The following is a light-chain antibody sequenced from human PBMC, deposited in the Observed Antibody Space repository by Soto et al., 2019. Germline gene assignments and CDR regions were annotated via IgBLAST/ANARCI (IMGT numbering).Light chain of an antibody. J-gene: IGLJ3*02. Sequence: QSALTQPASVSGSPGQSITFSCTGTTSDIGAYNYVSCYQHHPGKAPKLLIYDVTARPSGVSDRFSGSKSGTTASLTISGLQAEDEADYFCSSYTTINTVVLFGGGTQLTVL. CDR3: SSYTTINTVVL. CDR2: DVT. V-gene: IGLV2-14*03. CDR1: TSDIGAYNY.